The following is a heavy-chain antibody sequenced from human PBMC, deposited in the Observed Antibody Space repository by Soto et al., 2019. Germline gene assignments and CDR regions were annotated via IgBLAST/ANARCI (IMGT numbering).Heavy chain of an antibody. J-gene: IGHJ4*02. Sequence: QVQPVESGGGVVQPGRSLRLSCAASGFTFSSYAMHWVRQAPGKGLEWVAVISYDGRNKYYADAVKGRFTISRDNSKNTLYLQMNSLRAEDTAVYYCARGERMRTDKFDYWGQGTLVTVSS. CDR2: ISYDGRNK. CDR1: GFTFSSYA. D-gene: IGHD1-26*01. CDR3: ARGERMRTDKFDY. V-gene: IGHV3-30*04.